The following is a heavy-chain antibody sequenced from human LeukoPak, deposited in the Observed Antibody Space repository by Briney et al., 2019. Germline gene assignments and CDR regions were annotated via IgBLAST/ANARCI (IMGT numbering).Heavy chain of an antibody. CDR2: VHYSGTT. CDR3: ARGSPRAEA. J-gene: IGHJ5*02. V-gene: IGHV4-59*02. CDR1: GDSVRTSY. Sequence: SETLSLTCTVSGDSVRTSYWSWVRQPPGKRLEWIGYVHYSGTTDYNPSLRSRVTISLDTSNNQFFLSLTSVTAADSAMYYYARGSPRAEAWGQGTLVTVSS. D-gene: IGHD6-19*01.